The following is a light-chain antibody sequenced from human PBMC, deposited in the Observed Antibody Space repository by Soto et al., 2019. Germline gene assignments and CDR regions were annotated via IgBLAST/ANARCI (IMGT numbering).Light chain of an antibody. V-gene: IGKV3-20*01. CDR1: QSFAGRY. J-gene: IGKJ1*01. Sequence: EIVLTQSPDTLSLSPGERATLSCRASQSFAGRYSAWYQQQPGQTPRLLTNGASSRATGIPDRFSGSGCGTDFTLTISGLEPVDFAVYYCHQYESWTFGQGTKVEIK. CDR3: HQYESWT. CDR2: GAS.